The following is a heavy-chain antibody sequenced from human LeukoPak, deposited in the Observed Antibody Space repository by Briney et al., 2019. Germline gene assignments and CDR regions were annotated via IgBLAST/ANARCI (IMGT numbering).Heavy chain of an antibody. CDR2: ISSSSSTI. D-gene: IGHD6-19*01. CDR3: ARDLMYSSGWFDY. V-gene: IGHV3-48*01. CDR1: GFTFSTYW. J-gene: IGHJ4*02. Sequence: GGSLRLSCSASGFTFSTYWMSWVRQAPGKGLEWVSYISSSSSTIYYADSVKGRFTISRDNAKNSLYLQMNSLRAEDTAVYYCARDLMYSSGWFDYWGQGTLVTVSS.